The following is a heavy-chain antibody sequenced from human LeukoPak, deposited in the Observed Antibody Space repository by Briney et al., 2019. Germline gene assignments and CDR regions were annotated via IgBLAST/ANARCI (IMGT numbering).Heavy chain of an antibody. CDR2: INSDGTGT. J-gene: IGHJ4*02. V-gene: IGHV3-74*01. Sequence: GGSLRLSCAASGFNFIDSWMHWVSQAPGQGPVWVSRINSDGTGTYADFVKGRFTISRDNANNTLYLQMNSLRADDTAVYYCTRDARGCLSSGCWIPRDYWSQGALVTVSS. D-gene: IGHD3-22*01. CDR1: GFNFIDSW. CDR3: TRDARGCLSSGCWIPRDY.